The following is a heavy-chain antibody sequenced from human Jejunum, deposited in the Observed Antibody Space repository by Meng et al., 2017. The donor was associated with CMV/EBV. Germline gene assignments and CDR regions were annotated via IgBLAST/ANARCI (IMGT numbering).Heavy chain of an antibody. J-gene: IGHJ4*02. D-gene: IGHD1-1*01. Sequence: VSIGSISPYYWSWIRQPPGKGLEWIGYIYYSGSTNYKPSLKSRVTISVDTSKNHFSLKLSSVTAADTAVYYCARGGDWNEGGRFDYWGQGTLVTVSS. CDR3: ARGGDWNEGGRFDY. CDR2: IYYSGST. CDR1: IGSISPYY. V-gene: IGHV4-59*01.